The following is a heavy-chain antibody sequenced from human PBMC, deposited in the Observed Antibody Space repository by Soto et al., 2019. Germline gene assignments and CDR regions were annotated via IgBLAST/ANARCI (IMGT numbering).Heavy chain of an antibody. J-gene: IGHJ4*02. D-gene: IGHD5-12*01. CDR3: ARAFGYSGYDQLDY. V-gene: IGHV3-64*01. CDR2: INSNGGST. Sequence: GGSLRLSCAASGFTFSTYAMYWVRQAPGKGLEYVSAINSNGGSTFYANSLRGRFTISRDNSKNTLFLQMDSLRADDMAIYYCARAFGYSGYDQLDYWGQGTLVTVSS. CDR1: GFTFSTYA.